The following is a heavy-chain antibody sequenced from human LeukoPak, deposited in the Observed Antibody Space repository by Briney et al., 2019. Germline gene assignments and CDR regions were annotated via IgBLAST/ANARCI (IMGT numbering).Heavy chain of an antibody. CDR1: GFTFSSYS. CDR3: ARAPRGSSWFPYDAFDI. Sequence: GGSLRLSCAASGFTFSSYSVNWVRQAPGKGLEWVSSISSSSSYIYYADSVKGRFTISRDNAKNSLYLQMNSLRAEDTAVYYCARAPRGSSWFPYDAFDIWGQGTMVTVSS. D-gene: IGHD6-13*01. CDR2: ISSSSSYI. V-gene: IGHV3-21*01. J-gene: IGHJ3*02.